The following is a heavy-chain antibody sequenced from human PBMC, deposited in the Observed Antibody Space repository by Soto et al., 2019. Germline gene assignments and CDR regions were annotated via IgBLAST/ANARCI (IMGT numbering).Heavy chain of an antibody. Sequence: PSETLSLTCTVSGGSISSGGYYWSWIRQHPGKGLEWIGYINHSGSTYYNPSLKSRVTISVDTSKNQFSLKLSSVTAADTAVYYCARYDSSGYYLFDYWGQGTLVTSPQ. CDR3: ARYDSSGYYLFDY. CDR1: GGSISSGGYY. D-gene: IGHD3-22*01. CDR2: INHSGST. V-gene: IGHV4-31*03. J-gene: IGHJ4*02.